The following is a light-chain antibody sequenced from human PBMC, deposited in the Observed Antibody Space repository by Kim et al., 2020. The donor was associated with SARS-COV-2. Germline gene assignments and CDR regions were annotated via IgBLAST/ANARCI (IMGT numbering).Light chain of an antibody. J-gene: IGKJ2*01. CDR2: GAS. Sequence: LSPGESATLSCRASQSVSSSYLAWYQQKPGQAPRLLSYGASSRATGIPDRFSGSGSGTDFTLTISRLEPEDFAVYYCQQYGSSPNTFGQGTKLEI. CDR1: QSVSSSY. V-gene: IGKV3-20*01. CDR3: QQYGSSPNT.